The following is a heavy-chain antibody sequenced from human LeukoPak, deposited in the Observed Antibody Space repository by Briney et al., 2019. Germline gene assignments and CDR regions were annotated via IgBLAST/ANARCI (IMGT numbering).Heavy chain of an antibody. CDR1: GFTFSSYS. V-gene: IGHV3-21*01. CDR2: ISSSSSYI. CDR3: ASFLWSGHCSSTSCPYYYYGMDV. D-gene: IGHD2-2*01. J-gene: IGHJ6*02. Sequence: KAGGSLRLSCAASGFTFSSYSMNWVRQAPGKGLEWVSSISSSSSYIYYADSAKGRFTISRDNAKNSLYLQMNSLRAEDTAVYYCASFLWSGHCSSTSCPYYYYGMDVWGQGTTVTVSS.